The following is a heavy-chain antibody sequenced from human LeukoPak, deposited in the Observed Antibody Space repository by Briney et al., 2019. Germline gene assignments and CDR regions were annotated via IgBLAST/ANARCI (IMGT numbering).Heavy chain of an antibody. J-gene: IGHJ4*02. Sequence: GGSLRLSCAVSGFTFSSYAMSWVRQAPGKGLEWVSAISGSGGSTYYADSVKGRFTISRDNSKNTLYLQMNSLRAEDTAVYYCAKGTHDYGDYAFLNWGQGTLVTVSS. CDR3: AKGTHDYGDYAFLN. CDR2: ISGSGGST. V-gene: IGHV3-23*01. D-gene: IGHD4-17*01. CDR1: GFTFSSYA.